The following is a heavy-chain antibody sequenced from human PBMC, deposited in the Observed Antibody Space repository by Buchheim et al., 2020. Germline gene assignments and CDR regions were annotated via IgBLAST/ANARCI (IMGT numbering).Heavy chain of an antibody. D-gene: IGHD4-17*01. Sequence: QVQLQQWGAGLLKPSETLSLTCAVYGGSFSGYYWSWIRQPPGKGLEWIGEINHRGSTNYNPSLKSRVTISVDTSKNQFSLKLSSVTAADTAVYYCARGQTTVTRYFDYWGQGTL. CDR1: GGSFSGYY. CDR2: INHRGST. CDR3: ARGQTTVTRYFDY. V-gene: IGHV4-34*01. J-gene: IGHJ4*02.